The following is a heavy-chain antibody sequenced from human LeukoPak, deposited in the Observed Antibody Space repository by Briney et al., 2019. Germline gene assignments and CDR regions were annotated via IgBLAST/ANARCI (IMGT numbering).Heavy chain of an antibody. V-gene: IGHV1-46*01. CDR3: ARGMGYDSSGYYYGTIYYLDY. J-gene: IGHJ4*02. CDR1: GYTFTSYY. D-gene: IGHD3-22*01. Sequence: ASVKVSCKASGYTFTSYYMHWVRQAPGQGLEWMGIINPSGGSTSYAQKFQGRVTMTRDTSTSTVYMELSSLRSEDTAVYYCARGMGYDSSGYYYGTIYYLDYWGQGTLVTVSS. CDR2: INPSGGST.